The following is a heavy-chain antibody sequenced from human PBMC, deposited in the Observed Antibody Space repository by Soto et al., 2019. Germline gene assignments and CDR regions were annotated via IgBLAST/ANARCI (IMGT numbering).Heavy chain of an antibody. Sequence: EVQLVESGGGLVQPGGSLRLSCTASGFSLSTSWMTWVRQPPGKGLEWVANIMQDGSDKYYVDSVKGRFTISRDNAKNSLYLQMTSLRAEDTAVYYCASKRLYFYGLDVSGQGTTVTVSS. V-gene: IGHV3-7*01. J-gene: IGHJ6*02. CDR2: IMQDGSDK. CDR3: ASKRLYFYGLDV. CDR1: GFSLSTSW.